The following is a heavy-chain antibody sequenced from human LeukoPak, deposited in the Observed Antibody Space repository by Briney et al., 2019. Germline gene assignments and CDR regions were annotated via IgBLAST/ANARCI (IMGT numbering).Heavy chain of an antibody. CDR1: GFTFSSYE. V-gene: IGHV3-48*03. Sequence: GGSLRLSCAASGFTFSSYEMNWVRQAPGKGLEWVSYISSSGSTIYYADSVKGRFTISRDNAKNSLYLQMNSLRAEDTAVYYCAREANIVVVPAAPYYHYGMDVWGQGTTVTVSS. D-gene: IGHD2-2*01. J-gene: IGHJ6*02. CDR2: ISSSGSTI. CDR3: AREANIVVVPAAPYYHYGMDV.